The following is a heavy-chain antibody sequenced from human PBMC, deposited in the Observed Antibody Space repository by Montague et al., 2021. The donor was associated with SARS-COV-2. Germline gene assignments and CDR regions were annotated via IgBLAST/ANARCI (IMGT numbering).Heavy chain of an antibody. CDR3: AWLQRGYYYGLGVSAHFDY. CDR2: IYYSGST. Sequence: SETLSLTCTISGGSISNYYWSWIWQPPGKGLEWIGYIYYSGSTNYNPSLKSRVTISVDTSANQFPLSLSLVTAAATAVYYCAWLQRGYYYGLGVSAHFDYWAQGTLVTVSS. J-gene: IGHJ4*02. V-gene: IGHV4-59*01. D-gene: IGHD3-10*01. CDR1: GGSISNYY.